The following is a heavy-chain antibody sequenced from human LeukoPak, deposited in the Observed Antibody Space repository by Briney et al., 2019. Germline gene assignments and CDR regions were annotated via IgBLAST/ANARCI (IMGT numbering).Heavy chain of an antibody. CDR1: GFTFSSYW. V-gene: IGHV3-74*01. J-gene: IGHJ4*02. CDR3: ARVSGAWISSSSPVAFDY. Sequence: GGSLRLSFAASGFTFSSYWMHWVRQAPGKGLVWVSRINTDGSSTSYADSVKGRFTISRDNAKNTLYLQMNSLRAEDTAVYYCARVSGAWISSSSPVAFDYWGQGTLVTVSS. D-gene: IGHD6-6*01. CDR2: INTDGSST.